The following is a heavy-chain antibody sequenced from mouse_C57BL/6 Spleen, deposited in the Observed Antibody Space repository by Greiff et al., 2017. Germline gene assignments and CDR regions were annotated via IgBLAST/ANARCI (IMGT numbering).Heavy chain of an antibody. D-gene: IGHD4-1*01. CDR1: GYTFTSYW. J-gene: IGHJ2*01. V-gene: IGHV1-50*01. CDR3: ARGGTGRGDY. CDR2: IDPSDSYT. Sequence: QVQLQQSGAELVKPGASVKLSCKASGYTFTSYWMQWVKQRPGQGLEWIGEIDPSDSYTNYNQKFKGKATLTVDTSSSTAYMQLSSLPSEDSAVYYCARGGTGRGDYWGQGTTLTVSS.